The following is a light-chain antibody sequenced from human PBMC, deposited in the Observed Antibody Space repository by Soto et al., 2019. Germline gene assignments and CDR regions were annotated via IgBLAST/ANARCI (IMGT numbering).Light chain of an antibody. Sequence: EIVLTQSPGTLSLSSGERATLSCRASQSVNSNYLTWYQQKPGLTPRLLIYGASSRATGVPDRFSGSGSGTDFSLTISRLEPEDFAVYYCQQYGNSPYTFGQGTKVDIK. V-gene: IGKV3-20*01. CDR2: GAS. CDR3: QQYGNSPYT. J-gene: IGKJ2*01. CDR1: QSVNSNY.